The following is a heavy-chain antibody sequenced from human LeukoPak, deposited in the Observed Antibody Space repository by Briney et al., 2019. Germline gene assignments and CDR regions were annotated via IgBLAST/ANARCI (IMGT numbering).Heavy chain of an antibody. V-gene: IGHV3-30*02. CDR1: GFTFSNYG. CDR2: IRFDGSNK. Sequence: PGGSLRLSCAASGFTFSNYGMHWVRQAPGKGLEWVAFIRFDGSNKYYADSVKGRFTISRDNSKNTLYLQMNSLRAEDTAVYYCAKSEVYGSGSYGPYYWGQGTLVTVSS. CDR3: AKSEVYGSGSYGPYY. J-gene: IGHJ4*02. D-gene: IGHD3-10*01.